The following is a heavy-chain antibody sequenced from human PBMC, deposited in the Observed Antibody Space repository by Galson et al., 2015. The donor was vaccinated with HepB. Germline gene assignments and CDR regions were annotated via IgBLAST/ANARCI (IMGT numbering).Heavy chain of an antibody. CDR1: GVTFSSYA. CDR3: ARTGLVVAAGYGAFDI. CDR2: IIPIVGTA. D-gene: IGHD2-2*01. J-gene: IGHJ3*02. Sequence: SVKLSCKASGVTFSSYAISWVRQAPGQGLEWMGGIIPIVGTANYAQKFQGRVTITADESTSTAYMQLSNLRSEDTAVYYCARTGLVVAAGYGAFDIWGQGTMVTVSS. V-gene: IGHV1-69*13.